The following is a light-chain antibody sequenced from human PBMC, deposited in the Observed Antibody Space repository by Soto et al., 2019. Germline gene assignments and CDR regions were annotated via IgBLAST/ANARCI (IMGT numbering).Light chain of an antibody. CDR1: QSVSSY. J-gene: IGKJ3*01. CDR3: QQRSNWWT. V-gene: IGKV3-11*01. CDR2: DAS. Sequence: EIVLTQSPATLSLSLGERATLSCRASQSVSSYLAWYQQKPGQAPRLLIYDASNRATGIPARFSGSGSGTDFTLTISSLEPEDFAVYYCQQRSNWWTFGPGTKVDIK.